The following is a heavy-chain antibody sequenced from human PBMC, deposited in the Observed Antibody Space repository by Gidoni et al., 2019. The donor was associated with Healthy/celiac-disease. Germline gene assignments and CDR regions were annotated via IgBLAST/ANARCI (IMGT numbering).Heavy chain of an antibody. CDR1: GGTFSSYA. CDR2: IIPIFGTA. CDR3: ARHRSGADIVVVPAAFDY. J-gene: IGHJ4*02. Sequence: QVQLVQSGAEVKKPGSSVKVSCKASGGTFSSYAISWVRQAPGQGLEWMGGIIPIFGTANYAQKFQGRVTITADESTSTAYMELSSLRSEDTAVYYCARHRSGADIVVVPAAFDYWGQGTLVTVSS. D-gene: IGHD2-2*01. V-gene: IGHV1-69*01.